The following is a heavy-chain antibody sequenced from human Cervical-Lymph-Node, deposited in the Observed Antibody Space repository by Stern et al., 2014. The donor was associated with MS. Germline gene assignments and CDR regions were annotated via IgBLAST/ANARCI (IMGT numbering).Heavy chain of an antibody. J-gene: IGHJ4*02. CDR3: ARQRYFDY. CDR1: GYTFTSYW. CDR2: IFPGGFDI. Sequence: EVHLVESGPEVKRPGESLKISCQASGYTFTSYWIGRVRQMPGKGLEWIAIIFPGGFDIRYSPSFQGQVTTSADKSSSTAYLQWNNLKASDTAIYYCARQRYFDYWGQGTLVTVSS. V-gene: IGHV5-51*01.